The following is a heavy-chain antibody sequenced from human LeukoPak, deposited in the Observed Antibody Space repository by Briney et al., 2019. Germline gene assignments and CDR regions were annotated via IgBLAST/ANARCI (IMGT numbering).Heavy chain of an antibody. V-gene: IGHV1-69*13. CDR1: GGTFSSYA. CDR2: IIPIFGTA. J-gene: IGHJ6*03. CDR3: ARAARGYSYGKRGNYYYMDV. D-gene: IGHD5-18*01. Sequence: ASVKVSCKASGGTFSSYAISWVRQAPGQGLEWMGGIIPIFGTANYAQKFQGRVTITADESTSTAYMELSSLRSEDTAVYYCARAARGYSYGKRGNYYYMDVWGKGTTVTVSS.